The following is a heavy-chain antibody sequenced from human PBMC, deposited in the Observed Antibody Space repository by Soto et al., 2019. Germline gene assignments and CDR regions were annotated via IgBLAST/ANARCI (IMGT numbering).Heavy chain of an antibody. J-gene: IGHJ4*02. V-gene: IGHV1-2*04. D-gene: IGHD4-17*01. CDR2: VDPNGGGT. Sequence: QVQLLQSGAEVKEPGASVKVSCKTSGYTFTDYKLHWVRQAPGQGLEWMGWVDPNGGGTNSAQKFQGSVTMPRDTSITTAYLELSRLTPTDTATYFCATWVDYGDYEGFDFWGQGTLVTVSS. CDR1: GYTFTDYK. CDR3: ATWVDYGDYEGFDF.